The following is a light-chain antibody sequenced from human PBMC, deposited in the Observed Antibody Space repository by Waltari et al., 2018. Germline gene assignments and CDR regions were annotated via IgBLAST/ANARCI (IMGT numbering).Light chain of an antibody. CDR1: QGISTW. CDR3: QHGNSFPFS. V-gene: IGKV1-12*01. Sequence: DIQMTQSPSFVSASVGDRVTITCRASQGISTWLAWYQQKPGKAPKLLIYAASGLQSGVPSRFSGSGSGTDFTLTINSLQPEDSATYYCQHGNSFPFSFGQGTKLEIK. J-gene: IGKJ2*01. CDR2: AAS.